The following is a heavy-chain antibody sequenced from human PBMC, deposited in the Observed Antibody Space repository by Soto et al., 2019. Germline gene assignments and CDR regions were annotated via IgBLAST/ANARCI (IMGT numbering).Heavy chain of an antibody. Sequence: SETLSLTCTVSGGSISSYYWSWIRQPPGKGLEWIGYIYYSGSTNYNPSLKSRVTISVDTSKNQFSLKLSSVTAADTAVYYCAREGGAYDYGDRYFDYWGQGTLVTVSS. CDR2: IYYSGST. J-gene: IGHJ4*02. D-gene: IGHD4-17*01. CDR3: AREGGAYDYGDRYFDY. V-gene: IGHV4-59*01. CDR1: GGSISSYY.